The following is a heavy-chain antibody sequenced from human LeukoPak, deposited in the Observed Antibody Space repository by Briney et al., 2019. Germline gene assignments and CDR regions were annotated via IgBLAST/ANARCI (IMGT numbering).Heavy chain of an antibody. CDR1: GFIFRNYA. J-gene: IGHJ5*02. Sequence: GGSLRLSCVASGFIFRNYAIHWVRQAPGKGLEWVAVISYDGSNCYYANSVKGRFTVSRDNSKNTLSLQMSSLRPEDTAVYYCARGGPSPVVPVTHWFDPWGQGTLVSVSS. D-gene: IGHD2-2*01. CDR3: ARGGPSPVVPVTHWFDP. V-gene: IGHV3-30-3*01. CDR2: ISYDGSNC.